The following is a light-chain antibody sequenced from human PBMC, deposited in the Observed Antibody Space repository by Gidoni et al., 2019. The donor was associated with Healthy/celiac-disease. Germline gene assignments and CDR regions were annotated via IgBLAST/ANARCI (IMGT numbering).Light chain of an antibody. CDR1: QGISNY. V-gene: IGKV1-33*01. CDR2: DAS. Sequence: IQMSQTPSSLSASVGDRDTITCRASQGISNYLDWYQQKPGKAPKLLIYDASTLETGVPSRFSGSGSGTDFTFTISSLQPEDIATYYCQQYDNHPITFGQGTRLEIK. J-gene: IGKJ5*01. CDR3: QQYDNHPIT.